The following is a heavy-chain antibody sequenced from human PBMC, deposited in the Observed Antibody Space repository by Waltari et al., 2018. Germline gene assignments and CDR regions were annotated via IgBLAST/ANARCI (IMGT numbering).Heavy chain of an antibody. CDR1: GGSISSSSYY. V-gene: IGHV4-39*01. CDR2: IYFSGTT. J-gene: IGHJ2*01. CDR3: ARHPAMTIMLWYFDL. Sequence: QLQLQESGPGLVKPSETLSLTCTVSGGSISSSSYYWGWLRPPPWKGLEWIGSIYFSGTTYYNPALKSRVTISVDPSKSQFSLKLSSVTAADTAVYYCARHPAMTIMLWYFDLWGRGTLVTVSS. D-gene: IGHD2-8*01.